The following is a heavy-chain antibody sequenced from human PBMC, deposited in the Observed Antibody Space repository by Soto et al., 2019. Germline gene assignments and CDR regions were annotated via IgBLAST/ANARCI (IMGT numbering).Heavy chain of an antibody. D-gene: IGHD3-10*01. CDR1: GGSVYSTSYY. Sequence: QLQLQESGPGLLNPSETLSLTCSVSGGSVYSTSYYWGWIRQPPGKGLEWVGHIFYGGSTYYNPSLESLVAISVDTSNTQVSLRLTSVTAADTAGYYCAGRLASGSPYFDYWGQGTLVTVCS. V-gene: IGHV4-39*01. CDR3: AGRLASGSPYFDY. J-gene: IGHJ4*02. CDR2: IFYGGST.